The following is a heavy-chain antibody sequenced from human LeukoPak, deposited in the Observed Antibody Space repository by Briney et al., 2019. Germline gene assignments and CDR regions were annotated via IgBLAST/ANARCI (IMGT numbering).Heavy chain of an antibody. CDR1: GYSISSGYY. Sequence: SETLSLTCTVSGYSISSGYYWGWIRQPAGKGLEWIGSIYHSGITYYNPSLKSRVAISVDTSKNQFSLKLSSVTAADTAVYYCARGGDYGKDYWGQGTLVTVSS. CDR3: ARGGDYGKDY. CDR2: IYHSGIT. D-gene: IGHD4-17*01. J-gene: IGHJ4*02. V-gene: IGHV4-38-2*02.